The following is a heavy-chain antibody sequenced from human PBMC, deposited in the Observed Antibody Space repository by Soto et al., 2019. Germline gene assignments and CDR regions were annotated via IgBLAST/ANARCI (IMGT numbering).Heavy chain of an antibody. CDR1: GGTFSSYA. CDR2: IIPIFGTA. V-gene: IGHV1-69*13. CDR3: AREGYSSSAQLGTSSGMDV. J-gene: IGHJ6*02. D-gene: IGHD6-6*01. Sequence: ASVKVSCKASGGTFSSYAISWVRQAPGQGLEWMGGIIPIFGTANYAQKFQGRVTITADESTSTAYMELSSLRSEDTAVYYCAREGYSSSAQLGTSSGMDVWGQGTTVTVSS.